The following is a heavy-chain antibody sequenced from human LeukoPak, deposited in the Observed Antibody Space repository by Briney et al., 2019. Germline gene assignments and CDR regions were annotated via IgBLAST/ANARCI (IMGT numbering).Heavy chain of an antibody. CDR1: RFTFSSYW. CDR2: INSDGSST. V-gene: IGHV3-74*01. J-gene: IGHJ4*02. Sequence: GGSLRLSCAASRFTFSSYWMHWVRQAPGKGLVWVSRINSDGSSTSYADSVKGRFTISRDNAKNTLYLQMNSLSTKDTAVYYCVGDQYALDCFDYWGQGTLVTVSS. CDR3: VGDQYALDCFDY. D-gene: IGHD3-16*01.